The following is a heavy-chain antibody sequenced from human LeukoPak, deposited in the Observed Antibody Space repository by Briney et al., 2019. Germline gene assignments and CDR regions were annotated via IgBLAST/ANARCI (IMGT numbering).Heavy chain of an antibody. V-gene: IGHV4-59*01. J-gene: IGHJ5*02. D-gene: IGHD3-22*01. CDR2: IYYSGST. Sequence: SETQSLTCTVSGGSISSYYWSWIRQPPGKGLEWIGYIYYSGSTNYNPSLKSRVTISVDTSKNQFSLKLSSVTAADTAVYYCARSPLNYYDSSGYYLWGQGTLVTVSS. CDR1: GGSISSYY. CDR3: ARSPLNYYDSSGYYL.